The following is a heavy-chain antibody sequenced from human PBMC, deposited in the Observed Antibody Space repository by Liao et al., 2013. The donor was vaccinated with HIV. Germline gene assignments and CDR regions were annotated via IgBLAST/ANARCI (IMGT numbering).Heavy chain of an antibody. CDR2: IYTSGST. CDR1: GGSISSYY. Sequence: QVQLQESGPGLVKPSETLSLTCTVSGGSISSYYWSWIRQPAGNGLEWIGRIYTSGSTNYNPSLKSRVTMSVDTSKNQFSLKLSSVTAADTAVYYCATETYAESGPNWYFDLWGRGTLVTVSS. V-gene: IGHV4-4*07. CDR3: ATETYAESGPNWYFDL. J-gene: IGHJ2*01. D-gene: IGHD1-14*01.